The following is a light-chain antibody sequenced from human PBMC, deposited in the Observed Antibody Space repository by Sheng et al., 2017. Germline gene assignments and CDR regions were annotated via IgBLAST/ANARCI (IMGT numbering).Light chain of an antibody. CDR2: DDR. CDR1: HIGSKS. CDR3: QIWDSGGDHPGMV. V-gene: IGLV3-21*03. Sequence: SYLMTQPPSVSVAPGKTASITCGGDHIGSKSVHWYHQKAGQAPLLVLYDDRDRPSGIPERFSGSNSGNTATLTISRVEAGDEADYYCQIWDSGGDHPGMVFGGGTKLTVL. J-gene: IGLJ2*01.